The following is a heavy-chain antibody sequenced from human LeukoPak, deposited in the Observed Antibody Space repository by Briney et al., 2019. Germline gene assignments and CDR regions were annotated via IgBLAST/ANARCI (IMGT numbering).Heavy chain of an antibody. CDR3: AKGSRCSSTSCYMFDFDY. D-gene: IGHD2-2*02. V-gene: IGHV3-30*02. J-gene: IGHJ4*02. Sequence: GGSLRLSWAASGFTFSSYGMHWVRQAPGKGLEWVAFIRYDGSNKYYADSVKGRFTISRDNSKNTLYLQMNSLRAEDTAVYYCAKGSRCSSTSCYMFDFDYWGQGTLVTVSS. CDR1: GFTFSSYG. CDR2: IRYDGSNK.